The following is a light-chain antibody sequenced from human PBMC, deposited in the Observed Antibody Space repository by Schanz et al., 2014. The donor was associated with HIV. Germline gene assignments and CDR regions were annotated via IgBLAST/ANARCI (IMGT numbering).Light chain of an antibody. Sequence: QSALTQPASVSGSPGQSITISCTGTSSDVGFYKYVSWFQQHPGKAPKLMIYDVFNRPSGVSSRFSGSKSGNTASLTISGLQTGDEADYYCEAWDSSLGVVLFGGGTKLTVL. CDR3: EAWDSSLGVVL. CDR2: DVF. CDR1: SSDVGFYKY. V-gene: IGLV2-14*03. J-gene: IGLJ2*01.